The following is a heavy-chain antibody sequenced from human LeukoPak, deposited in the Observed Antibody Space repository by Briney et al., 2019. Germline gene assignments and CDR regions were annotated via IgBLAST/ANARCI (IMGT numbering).Heavy chain of an antibody. CDR3: ARDSPDYYDSSGYYHFDY. CDR2: IYYSGST. Sequence: PSETLSLTCTVSGGSISSHYWSWIRQPPGKGLEWIGYIYYSGSTNYNPSLKSRVTISVDTSKNQFSLKLSSVTAADTAVYYCARDSPDYYDSSGYYHFDYWGQGTLVTVSS. D-gene: IGHD3-22*01. V-gene: IGHV4-59*11. CDR1: GGSISSHY. J-gene: IGHJ4*02.